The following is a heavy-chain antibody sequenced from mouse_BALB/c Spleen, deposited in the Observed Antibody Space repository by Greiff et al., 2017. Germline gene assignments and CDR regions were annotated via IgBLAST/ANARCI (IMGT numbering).Heavy chain of an antibody. Sequence: VKLMESGTVLARPGASVKLSCKASGYTFTSYWMHWVKQRPGQGLEWIGEINPSNGRTNYNEKFKSKATLTVDKSSSTAYMQLSSLTSEDSAVYYCAREDENYFDYWGQGTTLTVSS. J-gene: IGHJ2*01. CDR2: INPSNGRT. CDR3: AREDENYFDY. V-gene: IGHV1S81*02. CDR1: GYTFTSYW.